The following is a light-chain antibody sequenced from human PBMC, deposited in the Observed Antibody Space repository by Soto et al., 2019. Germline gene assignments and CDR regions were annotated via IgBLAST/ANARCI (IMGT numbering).Light chain of an antibody. CDR3: QQYNSGWT. V-gene: IGKV1-5*01. CDR2: DAS. CDR1: QSISNR. Sequence: DIQMTQSPSTLSASVGDRVTITCRASQSISNRLAWYQHRPGKXPXXLIYDASSLESGVPSRFSGSGSGTEFTLTISSLQPDDFATDYCQQYNSGWTFGQGTKVDIK. J-gene: IGKJ1*01.